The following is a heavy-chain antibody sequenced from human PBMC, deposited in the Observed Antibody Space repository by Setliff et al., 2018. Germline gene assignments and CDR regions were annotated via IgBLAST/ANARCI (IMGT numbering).Heavy chain of an antibody. Sequence: SETLSLTCTVSDDSISSRTYYWSWIRPPAGKGLEWFGHIYTSWSTVYNPSLQSRVTISVDTSKNQFSLSLSSVTAADTAVYYCARVGGFLYVDVWGKGTTVTVSS. CDR1: DDSISSRTYY. D-gene: IGHD2-2*02. V-gene: IGHV4-61*09. CDR3: ARVGGFLYVDV. CDR2: IYTSWST. J-gene: IGHJ6*04.